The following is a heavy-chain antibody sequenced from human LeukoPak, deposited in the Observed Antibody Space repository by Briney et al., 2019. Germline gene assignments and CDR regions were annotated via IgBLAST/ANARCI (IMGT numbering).Heavy chain of an antibody. D-gene: IGHD3-22*01. CDR3: ATGRDYYDSSGYLN. Sequence: GGSLRLSCAASGFTFSSYEMNWVRQAPGKGLEWVSYISSSGSTIYYADSVKGRFTISRDNAKNSLYLQMNSLRAEDTAVYYCATGRDYYDSSGYLNWGQGTLVTVSS. J-gene: IGHJ4*02. V-gene: IGHV3-48*03. CDR1: GFTFSSYE. CDR2: ISSSGSTI.